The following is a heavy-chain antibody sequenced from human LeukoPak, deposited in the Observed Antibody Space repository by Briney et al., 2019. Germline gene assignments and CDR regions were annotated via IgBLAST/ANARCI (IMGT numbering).Heavy chain of an antibody. V-gene: IGHV3-23*01. J-gene: IGHJ4*02. CDR3: AKVDYLGDY. Sequence: GGSLRLSCAASGFTFSSYAMGWVRQAPGKGLEWVSSISGGDSTYYTNSVKGRFTISRDNSKNTLYLQMNSLRAEDTAVYYCAKVDYLGDYWGQGTLVTVSS. CDR2: ISGGDST. D-gene: IGHD5-12*01. CDR1: GFTFSSYA.